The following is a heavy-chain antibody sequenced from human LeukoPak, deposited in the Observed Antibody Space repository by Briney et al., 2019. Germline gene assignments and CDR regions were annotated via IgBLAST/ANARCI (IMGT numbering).Heavy chain of an antibody. V-gene: IGHV1-18*01. CDR3: ARKVYSTGWYDRHY. CDR1: GYTFTSYG. D-gene: IGHD6-19*01. Sequence: ASVKVSCKASGYTFTSYGISWVRQAPGQGLEWMGWISAYNGNTNYAQKLQGRVTMTTDTSTSTAYMELRSLRCEETAVYYCARKVYSTGWYDRHYWGQGTLVTVSS. J-gene: IGHJ4*02. CDR2: ISAYNGNT.